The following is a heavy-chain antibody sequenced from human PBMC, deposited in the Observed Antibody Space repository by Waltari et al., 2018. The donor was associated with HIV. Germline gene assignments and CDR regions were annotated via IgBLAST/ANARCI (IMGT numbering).Heavy chain of an antibody. J-gene: IGHJ3*02. CDR1: GFSFSSYA. V-gene: IGHV3-23*04. Sequence: EVQLVESGGGLVQPGGSLRVSCAASGFSFSSYAMSWVRQGPGKGLEWVSVISGNGGTTSYADSVKGRFTISRDNSKNTLYLQMNSLRADDTAVYYCAKPQGGWELLGVFDMWGQGTMVAVSS. CDR2: ISGNGGTT. CDR3: AKPQGGWELLGVFDM. D-gene: IGHD1-26*01.